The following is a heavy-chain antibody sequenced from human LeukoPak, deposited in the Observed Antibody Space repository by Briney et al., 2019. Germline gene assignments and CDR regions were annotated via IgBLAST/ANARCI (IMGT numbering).Heavy chain of an antibody. CDR1: GFTFGSYA. CDR2: ISGSGGST. J-gene: IGHJ1*01. V-gene: IGHV3-23*01. Sequence: GGSLRLSCAASGFTFGSYAMSWVRQAPGKGLEWVSAISGSGGSTYYADSVKGRFTISRDNSKNTLYLQMNSLRAEDTAVYYCAKDLGPLSAEYFQHWGQGTLVTVSS. CDR3: AKDLGPLSAEYFQH. D-gene: IGHD3-10*01.